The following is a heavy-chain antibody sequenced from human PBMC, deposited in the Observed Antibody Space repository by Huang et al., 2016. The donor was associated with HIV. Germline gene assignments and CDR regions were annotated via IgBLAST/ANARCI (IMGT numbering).Heavy chain of an antibody. J-gene: IGHJ6*03. Sequence: QVQLQQWGAGLLRPSETLSLTCSVYGGYFSGYYGTWIRQPPGKGLEWVGEINHSDSTNHNPSLKCRVTISVDTSRNQFSLTWTAVTAADTAVYYCARGQGGYYYYYMYVWGKGTTVTVSS. CDR1: GGYFSGYY. CDR2: INHSDST. CDR3: ARGQGGYYYYYMYV. V-gene: IGHV4-34*01.